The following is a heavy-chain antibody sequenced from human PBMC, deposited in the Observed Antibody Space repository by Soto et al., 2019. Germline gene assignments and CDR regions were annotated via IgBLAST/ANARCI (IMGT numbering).Heavy chain of an antibody. CDR1: GYTFTSYA. CDR3: ARDKGGRIITIFGVVITNWFDP. J-gene: IGHJ5*02. CDR2: INAGNGNT. V-gene: IGHV1-3*01. Sequence: VKVSCKASGYTFTSYAMHWVRQAPGQRLEWMGWINAGNGNTKYSQKFQGRVTITRDTSASTAYMELSSLRSEGTAVYYCARDKGGRIITIFGVVITNWFDPWGQGTLVTVS. D-gene: IGHD3-3*01.